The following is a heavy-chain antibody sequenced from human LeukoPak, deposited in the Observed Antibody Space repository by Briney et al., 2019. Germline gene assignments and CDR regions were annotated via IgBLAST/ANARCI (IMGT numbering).Heavy chain of an antibody. D-gene: IGHD3-10*01. Sequence: SETLSLTCTVSGGSISSYYWSWIRQPPGKGLEYIGYIYYSGSTDYNPSLKSRVTISVGTSKNQFSLKLSSVTAADTAVYYCARFYMNYFDSWGQGTLVPVSS. CDR1: GGSISSYY. V-gene: IGHV4-59*08. CDR3: ARFYMNYFDS. J-gene: IGHJ4*02. CDR2: IYYSGST.